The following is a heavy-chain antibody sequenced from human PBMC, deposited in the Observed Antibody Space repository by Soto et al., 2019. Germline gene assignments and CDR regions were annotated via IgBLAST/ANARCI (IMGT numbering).Heavy chain of an antibody. V-gene: IGHV4-34*01. J-gene: IGHJ4*02. CDR1: GGSFGGYY. CDR2: INHSGST. D-gene: IGHD2-2*01. Sequence: SETLSLTCAVYGGSFGGYYWSWIRQPPGKGLEWIGEINHSGSTNYNPSLKSRVTISVDTSKNQFSLKLSSVTAADTAVYYCARYTRYQLLSFDYWGQGTLVTVSS. CDR3: ARYTRYQLLSFDY.